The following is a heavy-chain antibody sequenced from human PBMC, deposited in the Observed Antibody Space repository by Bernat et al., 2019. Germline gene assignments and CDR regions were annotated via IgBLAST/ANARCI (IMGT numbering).Heavy chain of an antibody. CDR3: AREKYMESFDF. Sequence: QVQLVESGGGVVQPGRSLRLSCAASGFTFKDYGMHWVRQAPDKGLEWVAIIWYDGSNKYYADSVKGRFTISRDNSKNTLYLQMDSLRAEDTAVYYCAREKYMESFDFWGQGTLVTVYS. J-gene: IGHJ4*02. CDR1: GFTFKDYG. CDR2: IWYDGSNK. D-gene: IGHD2/OR15-2a*01. V-gene: IGHV3-33*01.